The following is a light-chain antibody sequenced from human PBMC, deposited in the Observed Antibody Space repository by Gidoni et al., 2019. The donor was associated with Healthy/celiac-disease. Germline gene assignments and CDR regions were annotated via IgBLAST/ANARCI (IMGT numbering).Light chain of an antibody. V-gene: IGKV4-1*01. Sequence: DSAMTQSPDSLAASLGERATINCKSSQSVLYSSNNKNYLAWYQQKPGQPPKLLIYWASTRESGVPDRFSGSGSGTDFTLTIGSLQAEDVAVYYCQQYYSTPLTYGGGTKVEIK. CDR1: QSVLYSSNNKNY. CDR3: QQYYSTPLT. CDR2: WAS. J-gene: IGKJ4*02.